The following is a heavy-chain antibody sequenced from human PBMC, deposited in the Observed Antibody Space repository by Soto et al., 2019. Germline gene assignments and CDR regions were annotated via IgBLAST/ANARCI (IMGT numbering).Heavy chain of an antibody. V-gene: IGHV3-66*01. Sequence: PGGSLRLSCAASGFTVSSNYMSWVRQAPGKGLEWVSVIYSGGSTYYADSVKGRFTISRDNSKNTLYLQMNSLRAEDTAVYYCARGSAVATTLFDYWGQGTLVTVSS. CDR3: ARGSAVATTLFDY. D-gene: IGHD5-12*01. CDR1: GFTVSSNY. J-gene: IGHJ4*02. CDR2: IYSGGST.